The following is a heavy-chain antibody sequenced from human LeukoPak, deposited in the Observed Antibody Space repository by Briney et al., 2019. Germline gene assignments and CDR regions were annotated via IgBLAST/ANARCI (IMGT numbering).Heavy chain of an antibody. CDR1: GFTVSSNY. J-gene: IGHJ4*02. Sequence: GGSLRLSCAASGFTVSSNYMSWVRQAPGKGLEWVSVIYSGGSTYYADSVKGRFTISRDNSKNTLYLQMNSLRAEDTAVYYCARWRYYGSGFLDYWGQGTLVTVSS. CDR3: ARWRYYGSGFLDY. V-gene: IGHV3-66*01. CDR2: IYSGGST. D-gene: IGHD3-10*01.